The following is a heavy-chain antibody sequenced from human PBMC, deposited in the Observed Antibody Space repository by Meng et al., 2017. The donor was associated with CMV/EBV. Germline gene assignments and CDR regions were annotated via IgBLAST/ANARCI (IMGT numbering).Heavy chain of an antibody. CDR2: IGTVDNT. V-gene: IGHV3-13*01. CDR3: ARVKAVAGIFYIDF. Sequence: GSLKISCAASGFTFSTYDFHWVRQPTGKGLEWVSAIGTVDNTYYADSVKGRFTISRENAKNSLYLQMNSLTAADTAMYYCARVKAVAGIFYIDFWGQGTPVTVSS. J-gene: IGHJ4*02. D-gene: IGHD6-19*01. CDR1: GFTFSTYD.